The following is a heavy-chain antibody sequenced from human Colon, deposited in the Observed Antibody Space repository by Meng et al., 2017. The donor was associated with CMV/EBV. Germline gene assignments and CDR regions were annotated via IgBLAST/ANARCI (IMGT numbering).Heavy chain of an antibody. D-gene: IGHD1-26*01. Sequence: GESLKISCAASGFTFSSYEMNWVRQAPGKGLEWVSYISSSGSTIYYADSVKGRFTISRDNAKNSLYLQMDSLRAEDTAVYYCARGGYSGSWIIEYWGQGTLVTVSS. CDR3: ARGGYSGSWIIEY. CDR2: ISSSGSTI. CDR1: GFTFSSYE. V-gene: IGHV3-48*03. J-gene: IGHJ4*02.